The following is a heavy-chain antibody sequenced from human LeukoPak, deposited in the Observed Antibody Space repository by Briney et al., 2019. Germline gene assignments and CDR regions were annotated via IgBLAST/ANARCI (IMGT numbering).Heavy chain of an antibody. CDR2: IYNSEST. J-gene: IGHJ4*02. D-gene: IGHD3-22*01. V-gene: IGHV4-4*07. CDR1: GGSISSYY. Sequence: SETLSLTCTVSGGSISSYYWSWIRQPPGKGLEWIGRIYNSESTNYNPSLKSRVTMSMDKSKNQFSLKLTSVTAADTAVYYCARGRGDYFDSSGYFFDYWGQGTLVTVSS. CDR3: ARGRGDYFDSSGYFFDY.